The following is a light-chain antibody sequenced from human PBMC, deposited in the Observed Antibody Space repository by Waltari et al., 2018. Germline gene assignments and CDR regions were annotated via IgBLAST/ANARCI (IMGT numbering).Light chain of an antibody. CDR2: WAS. CDR3: QQYYTTPYT. Sequence: DIVMTQSPDSLAVSLGERATINCKSSQSVFYSPTNKNYLAWYRQKPGQPPKRLIYWASTRESGVPDRFSGSGSGTDFTLTISSLQAEDVAVYYCQQYYTTPYTFGQGTNLEIK. CDR1: QSVFYSPTNKNY. V-gene: IGKV4-1*01. J-gene: IGKJ2*01.